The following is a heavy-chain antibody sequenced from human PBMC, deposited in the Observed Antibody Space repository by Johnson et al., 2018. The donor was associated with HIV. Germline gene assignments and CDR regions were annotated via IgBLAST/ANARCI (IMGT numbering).Heavy chain of an antibody. V-gene: IGHV3-30*03. CDR3: ARVSLGRHAFDI. CDR1: GFAFSNFG. Sequence: QVQLVESGGGVVQPGRSLRLSCAASGFAFSNFGMHWVRQAPGKGLEWVAVTSYDGSNKYYADSVKGRFTISRDNSKNTLYLQMNSLRAEDTAVYYCARVSLGRHAFDIWGQGTMVTVSS. J-gene: IGHJ3*02. D-gene: IGHD1-26*01. CDR2: TSYDGSNK.